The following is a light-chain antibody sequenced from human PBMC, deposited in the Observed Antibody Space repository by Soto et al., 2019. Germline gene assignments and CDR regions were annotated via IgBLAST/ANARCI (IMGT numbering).Light chain of an antibody. V-gene: IGKV1-39*01. J-gene: IGKJ5*01. Sequence: DIKMTKSPSSLSASVGDTVTMTCRASQSIALSVNWYQQKPGKAPKLLIYVAFILESGVPSRFSGSGSGTEFTLTIRSLQPEDFATYYCQQSFRSPITFGQGTLLEIK. CDR1: QSIALS. CDR3: QQSFRSPIT. CDR2: VAF.